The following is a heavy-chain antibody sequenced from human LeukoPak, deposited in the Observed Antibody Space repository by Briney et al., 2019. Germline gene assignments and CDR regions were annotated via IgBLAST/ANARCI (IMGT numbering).Heavy chain of an antibody. CDR1: GFTFSSYG. Sequence: PGGSLRLSCAASGFTFSSYGMHWVRQAPGKGLEWVAFIRYDGSNKYYADSVKGRFTISRDNSKNTLYLQMNSLRAEDTAVYYCARAPLKFLEWLFSYFDYWGQGTLVTVSS. CDR3: ARAPLKFLEWLFSYFDY. D-gene: IGHD3-3*01. J-gene: IGHJ4*02. V-gene: IGHV3-30*02. CDR2: IRYDGSNK.